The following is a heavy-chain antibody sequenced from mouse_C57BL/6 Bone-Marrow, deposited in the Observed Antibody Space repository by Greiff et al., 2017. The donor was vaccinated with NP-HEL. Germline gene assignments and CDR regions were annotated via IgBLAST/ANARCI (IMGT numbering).Heavy chain of an antibody. J-gene: IGHJ4*01. CDR2: ISSGSSTI. Sequence: EVKLMESGGGLVKPGGSLKLSCAASGFTFSDYGMHWVRQAPEKGLEWVAYISSGSSTIYYADTVKGRFTISRDNAKTTLFLQMTSLGSEDTAMYYCARPARDYWGQGTSVTVSS. CDR1: GFTFSDYG. V-gene: IGHV5-17*01. CDR3: ARPARDY.